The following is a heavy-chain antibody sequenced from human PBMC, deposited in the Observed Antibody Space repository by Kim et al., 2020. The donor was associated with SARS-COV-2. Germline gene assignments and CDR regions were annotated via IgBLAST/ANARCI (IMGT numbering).Heavy chain of an antibody. CDR3: ARENTMVRGGQGNNWFDP. CDR1: GYSISSGYY. Sequence: SETLSLTCTVSGYSISSGYYWGWIRQPPGKGLEWIGSIYHSGSTYYNPSLKSRVTISVDTSKNQFSLKLSSVTAADTAVYYCARENTMVRGGQGNNWFDPWGQGKLVTVSS. D-gene: IGHD3-10*01. J-gene: IGHJ5*02. CDR2: IYHSGST. V-gene: IGHV4-38-2*02.